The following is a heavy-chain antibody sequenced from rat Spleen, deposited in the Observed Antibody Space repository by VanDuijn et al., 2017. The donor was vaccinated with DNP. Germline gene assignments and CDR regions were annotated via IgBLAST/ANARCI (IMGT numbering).Heavy chain of an antibody. CDR3: ATETTYDNYDALDV. CDR1: GFSFRNYY. D-gene: IGHD1-10*01. Sequence: EVQLVESGGGLVQPGRSLKLSCAASGFSFRNYYMAWLRQAPQKGVEWVATIIYDGSSAFYGDSVKGRFTISRDDAKNTLYLQMDSLRSEDTATYYCATETTYDNYDALDVWGQGTSVTVSS. V-gene: IGHV5S10*01. CDR2: IIYDGSSA. J-gene: IGHJ4*01.